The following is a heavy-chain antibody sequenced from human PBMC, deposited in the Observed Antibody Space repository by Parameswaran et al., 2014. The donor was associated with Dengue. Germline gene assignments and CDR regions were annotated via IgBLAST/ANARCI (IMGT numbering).Heavy chain of an antibody. CDR3: AREGSGYYDSSGTPDY. J-gene: IGHJ4*02. V-gene: IGHV1-46*01. D-gene: IGHD3-22*01. CDR2: INPSGGST. Sequence: WVRQAPGQGLEWMGIINPSGGSTSYAQKFQGRVTMTRDTSTSTVYMELSSLRSEDTAVYYCAREGSGYYDSSGTPDYWGQGTLVTVSS.